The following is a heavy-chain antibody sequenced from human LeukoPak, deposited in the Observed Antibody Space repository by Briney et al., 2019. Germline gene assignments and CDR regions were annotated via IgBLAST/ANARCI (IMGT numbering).Heavy chain of an antibody. CDR2: ISWNSGSI. CDR1: GFTFDDSA. Sequence: GRSLSLSYSAYGFTFDDSAMHCVRQAPGKGLEWVSGISWNSGSIGYADSVKGRFTISRDNAKNSLYLQINTLRAEDTALYYCANDRDFAFDPWGQGTLVTVSS. V-gene: IGHV3-9*01. CDR3: ANDRDFAFDP. D-gene: IGHD2/OR15-2a*01. J-gene: IGHJ5*02.